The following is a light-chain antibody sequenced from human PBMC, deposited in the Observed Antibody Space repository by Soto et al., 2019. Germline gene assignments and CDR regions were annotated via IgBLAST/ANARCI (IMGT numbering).Light chain of an antibody. CDR1: QSVSSSY. CDR2: DAS. V-gene: IGKV3D-20*02. Sequence: EIVMTQSPLTLPVTPGEPASISFRSSQSVSSSYLAWYQQKPGQAPRLLIYDASNRATGIPARFSGSGSGTDFTLTISSLEPEDFAVYYCQQRSNWLITFGQGTRLEIK. CDR3: QQRSNWLIT. J-gene: IGKJ5*01.